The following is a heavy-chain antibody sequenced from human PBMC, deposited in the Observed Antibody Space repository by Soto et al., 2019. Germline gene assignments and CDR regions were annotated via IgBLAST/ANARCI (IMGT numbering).Heavy chain of an antibody. D-gene: IGHD5-18*01. CDR1: GYTFSSYG. Sequence: APPVKVSCKASGYTFSSYGVTWVRQAPGQGLEWMGWISDDNGNIEYAQKFQGRVIMTTDTSRSTAYMEVRNLRSDDTAVYYCARGRREDTAMGNYYYGMEVWGQGTTVTSP. CDR3: ARGRREDTAMGNYYYGMEV. J-gene: IGHJ6*02. CDR2: ISDDNGNI. V-gene: IGHV1-18*04.